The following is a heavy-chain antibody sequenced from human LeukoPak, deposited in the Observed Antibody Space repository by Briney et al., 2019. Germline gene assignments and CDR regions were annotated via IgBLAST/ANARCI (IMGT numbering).Heavy chain of an antibody. D-gene: IGHD3-9*01. V-gene: IGHV3-53*01. J-gene: IGHJ4*02. CDR1: GFTVSSNY. Sequence: PGGSLRLSCAASGFTVSSNYMSWVRQAPGKGLEWVSVIYSGGSTYYADSVKGRFTISRDNSKNTLCFQMSSLRAEDTAVYYCARTYYDILTGYYFDYWGQGTLVTVSS. CDR2: IYSGGST. CDR3: ARTYYDILTGYYFDY.